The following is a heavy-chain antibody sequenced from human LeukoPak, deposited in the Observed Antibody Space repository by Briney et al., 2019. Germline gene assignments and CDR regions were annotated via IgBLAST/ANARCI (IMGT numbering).Heavy chain of an antibody. Sequence: GGSLRLSCAASGFTVSSNYMSWVRQAPGKGLEWVANIKQDGSEKYYVDSVKGRFTISRDNAKNSLYLQMNSLRAEDTAVYYCARVRRENYYGSGSYYNAIWFDPWGQGTLVTVSS. CDR3: ARVRRENYYGSGSYYNAIWFDP. V-gene: IGHV3-7*01. CDR2: IKQDGSEK. D-gene: IGHD3-10*01. CDR1: GFTVSSNY. J-gene: IGHJ5*02.